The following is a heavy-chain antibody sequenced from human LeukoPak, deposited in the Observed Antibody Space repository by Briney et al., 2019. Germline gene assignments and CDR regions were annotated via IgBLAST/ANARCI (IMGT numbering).Heavy chain of an antibody. J-gene: IGHJ4*02. CDR2: LWYGTNNQ. CDR1: GFTFSTYA. CDR3: ATGDCSSMSCCGDYSDY. V-gene: IGHV3-33*01. Sequence: SGGSLRLSCAASGFTFSTYAMHWVRQSPGKGLEWVAALWYGTNNQYYADSVKGRFSISRDNSQNTLYLQMNSLRGEDTAIYYCATGDCSSMSCCGDYSDYWGQGTLVTVSS. D-gene: IGHD2-2*01.